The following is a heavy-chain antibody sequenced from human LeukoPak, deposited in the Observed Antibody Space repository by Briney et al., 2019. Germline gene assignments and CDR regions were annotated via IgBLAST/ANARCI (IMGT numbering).Heavy chain of an antibody. CDR3: ARSKYYYGSGSYYKLPCDY. CDR1: GGSVSSGSYY. CDR2: IYYSGST. Sequence: SETLSLTCTVSGGSVSSGSYYWSWIRQPPGKGLEWIGYIYYSGSTNYNPSLKSRVTISVDTSKNQFSLRLSSVTAADTAVYYCARSKYYYGSGSYYKLPCDYWGQGTLVTVSS. V-gene: IGHV4-61*01. D-gene: IGHD3-10*01. J-gene: IGHJ4*02.